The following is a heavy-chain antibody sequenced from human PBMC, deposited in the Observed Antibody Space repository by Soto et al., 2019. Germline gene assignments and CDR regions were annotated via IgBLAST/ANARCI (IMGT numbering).Heavy chain of an antibody. CDR2: IIPVFDKA. J-gene: IGHJ3*01. CDR3: ARLRRDWGDAFDL. D-gene: IGHD3-16*01. CDR1: GGPFGSSA. V-gene: IGHV1-69*01. Sequence: QVQLVQSGADVKKPGSSVKVSCKTSGGPFGSSAISWVRQAPAQGLEWMGEIIPVFDKANYAQNFQGRLTITADEPTGTVFMQVSSLRSEDTAVYFCARLRRDWGDAFDLWGLGTFVTVSS.